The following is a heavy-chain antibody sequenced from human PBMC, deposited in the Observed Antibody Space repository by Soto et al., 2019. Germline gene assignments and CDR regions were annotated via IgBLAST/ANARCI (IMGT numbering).Heavy chain of an antibody. Sequence: EVQLLESGGGLVKPGGSLRLSCAASGFTFSTYEMSWARQAPGKGLEWVSFISDNGGATHNADAAKGRVTISRDNSRDILALEMISLRVDDTAVYHCAQGGELSDWGQGYLVAV. CDR2: ISDNGGAT. D-gene: IGHD3-10*01. CDR3: AQGGELSD. J-gene: IGHJ1*01. V-gene: IGHV3-23*01. CDR1: GFTFSTYE.